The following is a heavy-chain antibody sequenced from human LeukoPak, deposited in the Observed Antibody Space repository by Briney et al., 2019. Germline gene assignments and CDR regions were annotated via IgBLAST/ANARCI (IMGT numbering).Heavy chain of an antibody. V-gene: IGHV3-30-3*01. CDR2: ISYDGSNK. CDR1: GFTFSSYA. D-gene: IGHD6-13*01. Sequence: PGGSLRLSCAASGFTFSSYAMHWVRQAPGKGLEWVAVISYDGSNKYYADSVKGRFTISRDNSKNTLYLQMNSLRAEDTAVYYCARVGDRGSWYLDGMDVWGQGTTVTVSS. J-gene: IGHJ6*02. CDR3: ARVGDRGSWYLDGMDV.